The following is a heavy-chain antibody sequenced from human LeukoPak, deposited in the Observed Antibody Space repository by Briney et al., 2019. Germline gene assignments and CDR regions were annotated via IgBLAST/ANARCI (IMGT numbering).Heavy chain of an antibody. V-gene: IGHV3-48*03. CDR1: GFTFSSYE. CDR3: AREGTGRYYYYYYMDV. D-gene: IGHD1-1*01. J-gene: IGHJ6*03. Sequence: GGSLRLSCAASGFTFSSYEMNWVRQARGKGLEWVSYISSSGSTIYYADSVKGRFTISRDNAKNSLYLQMNSLRAEDTAVYYCAREGTGRYYYYYYMDVWGKGTTVTISS. CDR2: ISSSGSTI.